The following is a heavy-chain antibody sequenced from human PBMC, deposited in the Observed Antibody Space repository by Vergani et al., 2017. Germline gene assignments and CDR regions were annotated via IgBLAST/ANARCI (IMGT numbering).Heavy chain of an antibody. Sequence: EVQLVESGGGLVQPGRSLRLSCAASGFTFDDYAMHWVRQATGKGLEWVSGISWNSGSIGYADSVKGRFTISRDNAKNSLYLQMNSQRAEDTALYYCARERGQLEQVTVTTREYYYMDVWGKXP. CDR1: GFTFDDYA. D-gene: IGHD4-17*01. CDR3: ARERGQLEQVTVTTREYYYMDV. J-gene: IGHJ6*03. CDR2: ISWNSGSI. V-gene: IGHV3-9*01.